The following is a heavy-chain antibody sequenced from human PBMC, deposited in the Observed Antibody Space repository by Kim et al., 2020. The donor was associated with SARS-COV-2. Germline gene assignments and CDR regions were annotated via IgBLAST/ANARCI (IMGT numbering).Heavy chain of an antibody. CDR1: GFTFSSYG. J-gene: IGHJ4*02. D-gene: IGHD4-4*01. CDR3: AKFRTVTTLRGVEEDY. Sequence: GGSLRLSCAASGFTFSSYGMHWVRQAPGKGLEWVAVISYDGSNKYYADSVKGRFTISRDNSKNTLYLQMNSLRAEDTAVYYCAKFRTVTTLRGVEEDYWGQGTLVTVSS. CDR2: ISYDGSNK. V-gene: IGHV3-30*18.